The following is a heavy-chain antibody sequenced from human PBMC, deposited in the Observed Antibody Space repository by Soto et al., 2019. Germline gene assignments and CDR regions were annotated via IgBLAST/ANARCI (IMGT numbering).Heavy chain of an antibody. CDR1: GYTLTELS. Sequence: ASVKVSCKVSGYTLTELSMHWVRQAPGKGLEWMGGFDPEDGETIYAQKFQGRVTMTEDTSTDTAYMELSSLRSEDTAVYYYATGQYCSGGSCYGWFDPWGQGTLVTVSS. J-gene: IGHJ5*02. D-gene: IGHD2-15*01. V-gene: IGHV1-24*01. CDR3: ATGQYCSGGSCYGWFDP. CDR2: FDPEDGET.